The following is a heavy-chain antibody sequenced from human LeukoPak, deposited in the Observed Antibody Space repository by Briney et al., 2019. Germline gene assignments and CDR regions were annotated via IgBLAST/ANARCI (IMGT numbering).Heavy chain of an antibody. V-gene: IGHV3-23*01. D-gene: IGHD2-21*02. CDR1: GFTFSSYA. J-gene: IGHJ5*02. CDR2: ISGSGGST. CDR3: AKAAAHIVIVTAMFDP. Sequence: PGGSLRLSCAASGFTFSSYAMSWVRQAPGKGLEWVSAISGSGGSTYYADSVKGRFTISRDNSENTMYLQMNSLRAEDTAVYYCAKAAAHIVIVTAMFDPWGQGTLVTVSS.